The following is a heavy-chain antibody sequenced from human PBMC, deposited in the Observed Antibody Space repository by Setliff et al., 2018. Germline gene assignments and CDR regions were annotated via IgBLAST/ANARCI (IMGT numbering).Heavy chain of an antibody. D-gene: IGHD3-22*01. CDR2: INPSGGST. CDR1: GYTFTSYY. CDR3: AIRKWLLGIGNAFDI. Sequence: VASVKVSCKASGYTFTSYYMHWVRQAPGQGLEWMGIINPSGGSTSYAQKFQGRVTMTRDTSTSTVYMELSSLRSEDTAVYYCAIRKWLLGIGNAFDIWGQGTMVTVSS. V-gene: IGHV1-46*01. J-gene: IGHJ3*02.